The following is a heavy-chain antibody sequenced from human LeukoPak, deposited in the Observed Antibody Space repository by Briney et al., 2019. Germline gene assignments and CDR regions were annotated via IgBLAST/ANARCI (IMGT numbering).Heavy chain of an antibody. CDR3: AGDEGWTFDI. CDR2: IKQDGSDK. Sequence: GGSLRLSCAASGFSFSTHWMSWFRQAPGKGLEWVALIKQDGSDKHYVDSVKGRFTVSRDNAKNSLYLQMNSLRADDTAVYYCAGDEGWTFDIWGQGTKVTVSS. V-gene: IGHV3-7*01. D-gene: IGHD5-24*01. CDR1: GFSFSTHW. J-gene: IGHJ3*02.